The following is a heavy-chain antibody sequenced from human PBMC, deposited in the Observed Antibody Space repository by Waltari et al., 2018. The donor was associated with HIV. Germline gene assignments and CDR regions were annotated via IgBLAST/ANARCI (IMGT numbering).Heavy chain of an antibody. CDR3: ASDDREYCNDSSCWSFDP. Sequence: QVHLQESGPGLVKPSETLSLTCTVSGGSISTSSYYWGWIRRPPGKGLEWIGSIYDSETSYYNPSLKSRVTISLDTSRNQFALKLNSVTAADTAVYYCASDDREYCNDSSCWSFDPWGPGTLVTVSS. D-gene: IGHD3-22*01. CDR2: IYDSETS. CDR1: GGSISTSSYY. V-gene: IGHV4-39*01. J-gene: IGHJ5*02.